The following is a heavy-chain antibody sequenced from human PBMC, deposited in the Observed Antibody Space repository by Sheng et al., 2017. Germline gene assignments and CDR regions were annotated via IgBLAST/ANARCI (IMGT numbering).Heavy chain of an antibody. CDR3: AKVGRGTTWGGMDV. Sequence: QVQLVESGGGLVKPGGSLRLSCAASEFTFSNYYMSWIRQTPGKGLEWVSYISTSGRSIYYADSVKGRFTVSRDNAQNSLFLQMNSLRADDTAIYYCAKVGRGTTWGGMDVWGQGTTVTVSS. J-gene: IGHJ6*02. D-gene: IGHD3-10*01. CDR1: EFTFSNYY. V-gene: IGHV3-11*04. CDR2: ISTSGRSI.